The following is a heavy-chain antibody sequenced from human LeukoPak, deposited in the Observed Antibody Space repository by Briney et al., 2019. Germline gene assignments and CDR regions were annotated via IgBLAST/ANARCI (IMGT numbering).Heavy chain of an antibody. V-gene: IGHV1-69*06. CDR3: ARETEEWLPTHYFDY. CDR2: IIPIFGAA. D-gene: IGHD3-3*01. CDR1: GYTFTGYY. J-gene: IGHJ4*02. Sequence: SVKVSCKASGYTFTGYYMHWVRQAPGQGLEWMGGIIPIFGAANYAQKFQGRVTITADKSTSTAYMELSSLRSEDTAVYYCARETEEWLPTHYFDYWGQGTLVTVSS.